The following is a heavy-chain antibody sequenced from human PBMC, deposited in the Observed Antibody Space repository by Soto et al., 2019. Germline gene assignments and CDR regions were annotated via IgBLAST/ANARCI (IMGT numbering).Heavy chain of an antibody. J-gene: IGHJ3*01. D-gene: IGHD4-17*01. Sequence: EVQFLESGGGLVQPGGSLRLSCTASRLTFSNFAVTWVRQAPGKGLEWVSSISGNGGGTHYADSLKGRFTISRDNSKNTVYLQINSLGAEDTAVYHCAKDHNGEHLGAFDAWGQGTLVTVSS. V-gene: IGHV3-23*01. CDR2: ISGNGGGT. CDR1: RLTFSNFA. CDR3: AKDHNGEHLGAFDA.